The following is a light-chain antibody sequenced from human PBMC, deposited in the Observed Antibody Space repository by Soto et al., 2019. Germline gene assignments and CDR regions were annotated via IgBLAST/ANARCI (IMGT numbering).Light chain of an antibody. CDR1: QSVSSSY. CDR3: QQHGISPLT. Sequence: EMVLTQSPCTLSLYPGERATLSCRASQSVSSSYLAWYQQKPCPAPRLLSYAANNMSTCISDRFSGSGSGTDFTLTISRLESDDCAGDYCQQHGISPLTFGRGTTVEI. CDR2: AAN. V-gene: IGKV3-20*01. J-gene: IGKJ4*01.